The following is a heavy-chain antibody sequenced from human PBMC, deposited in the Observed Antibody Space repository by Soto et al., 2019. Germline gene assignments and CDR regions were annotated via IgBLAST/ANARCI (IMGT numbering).Heavy chain of an antibody. CDR1: GFTFTSSA. J-gene: IGHJ5*02. Sequence: GASVKVSCKASGFTFTSSAMQWVRQARGQRLEWIGWIVVGSGNTNYAQKFQERVTITRDMSTSTAYMELSSLRSGDTAVYYCAAFELAQRNNWFDPWGQGTLVTVSS. D-gene: IGHD2-8*02. CDR2: IVVGSGNT. V-gene: IGHV1-58*02. CDR3: AAFELAQRNNWFDP.